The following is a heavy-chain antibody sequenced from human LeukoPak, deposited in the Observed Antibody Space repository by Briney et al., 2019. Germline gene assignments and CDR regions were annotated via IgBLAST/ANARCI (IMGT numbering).Heavy chain of an antibody. CDR2: IYYSGST. CDR3: ARHGSVPAAIDY. Sequence: SETLSLTCTVSGGSISSSSYYWGWIRQPPGKGLEWIGSIYYSGSTYYNPSLKSRVTISVDTSKNQFSLKLSSVTAADTAVYYCARHGSVPAAIDYWGQGTLVTVSS. V-gene: IGHV4-39*01. D-gene: IGHD2-2*01. CDR1: GGSISSSSYY. J-gene: IGHJ4*02.